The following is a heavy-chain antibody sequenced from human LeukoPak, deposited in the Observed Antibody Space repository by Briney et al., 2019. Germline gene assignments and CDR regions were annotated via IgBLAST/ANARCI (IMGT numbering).Heavy chain of an antibody. CDR3: ARGAQLLDWYFDL. V-gene: IGHV3-21*01. D-gene: IGHD2-2*01. CDR1: GFTFSSYS. CDR2: ISSSSSYI. J-gene: IGHJ2*01. Sequence: GGSLRLSCAASGFTFSSYSMNWVRQAPGKGLEWVSSISSSSSYIYYADSVKGRFTISRDNTKNSLYLQMNSLRAEDTAVYYCARGAQLLDWYFDLWGRGTLVTVSS.